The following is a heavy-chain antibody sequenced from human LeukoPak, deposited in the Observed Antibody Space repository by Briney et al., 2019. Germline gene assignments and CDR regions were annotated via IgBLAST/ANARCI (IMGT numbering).Heavy chain of an antibody. J-gene: IGHJ4*02. CDR2: IYYSGST. V-gene: IGHV4-39*01. CDR3: ARAEDTAIDY. CDR1: GVSISSSSYH. D-gene: IGHD5-18*01. Sequence: PWETLSLTCTVSGVSISSSSYHWGWLRQPPGKGLEGIGSIYYSGSTYYNPSLKSRVTISVDTSKNQFSLKMSSVTAADTAVYYCARAEDTAIDYWGQGTLVTVP.